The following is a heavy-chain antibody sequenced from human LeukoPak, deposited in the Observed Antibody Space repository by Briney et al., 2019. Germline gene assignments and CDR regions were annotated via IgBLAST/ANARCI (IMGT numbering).Heavy chain of an antibody. CDR3: ARSGYSYGYDY. Sequence: SETLSLTCAVSGGSFSGHYWNWIRQPPGKGLEWIGEINHGGSTNYNPSLKSRVTISVDTSKNQFSLKLSSVTAADTAVYYCARSGYSYGYDYWGQGTLVTVSS. J-gene: IGHJ4*02. CDR1: GGSFSGHY. V-gene: IGHV4-34*01. CDR2: INHGGST. D-gene: IGHD5-18*01.